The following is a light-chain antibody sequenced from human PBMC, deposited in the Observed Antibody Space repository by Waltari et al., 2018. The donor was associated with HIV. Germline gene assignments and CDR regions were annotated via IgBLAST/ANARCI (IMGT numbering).Light chain of an antibody. CDR2: RSN. CDR3: AAWDDSLSGPV. CDR1: SSNIGSNY. Sequence: QSVVTQPPSASGTPGQRVTISCSGSSSNIGSNYVYWYRQVPGTAPKVLIYRSNQRPSGVPDRFSGSKSGTSASLAISGLRSEDGADYYCAAWDDSLSGPVFGGGTKLTVL. J-gene: IGLJ3*02. V-gene: IGLV1-47*01.